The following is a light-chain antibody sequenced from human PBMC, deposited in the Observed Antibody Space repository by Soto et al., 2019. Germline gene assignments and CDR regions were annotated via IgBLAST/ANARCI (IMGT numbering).Light chain of an antibody. CDR1: QSVRSN. CDR2: DAS. Sequence: EIVMTQSPATLSVSPGERATLSCRASQSVRSNLAWYHQKPGQAPRLLTYDASNRATGIPARFSGSGFGTDFTLTISSLEPEDFAVYYCEQRSIWPLYTFGQGTKVDIK. J-gene: IGKJ2*01. V-gene: IGKV3-11*01. CDR3: EQRSIWPLYT.